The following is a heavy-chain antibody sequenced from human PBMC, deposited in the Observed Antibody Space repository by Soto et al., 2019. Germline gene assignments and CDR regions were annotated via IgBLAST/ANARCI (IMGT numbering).Heavy chain of an antibody. Sequence: GGSLRLSCAASGSTFTSSVMAWVRRPPGRGLEWISSLGLIPRHTFYADSVKGRFTISRDNSRTTLYLQMTGLTFDDTAVYYCAAYADGPYRPPYDYWGQGTRVTVSS. V-gene: IGHV3-23*01. CDR2: LGLIPRHT. CDR1: GSTFTSSV. D-gene: IGHD3-16*02. CDR3: AAYADGPYRPPYDY. J-gene: IGHJ4*02.